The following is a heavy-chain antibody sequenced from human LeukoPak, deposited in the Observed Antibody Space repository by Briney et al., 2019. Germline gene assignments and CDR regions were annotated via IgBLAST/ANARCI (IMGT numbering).Heavy chain of an antibody. J-gene: IGHJ4*02. CDR2: ISWNSGSI. CDR1: GFTFDDYA. CDR3: ARAFYYYGSGRPTDY. D-gene: IGHD3-10*01. Sequence: GGSLRLSCAASGFTFDDYAMHWVRQAPGKGLEWVSGISWNSGSIGYADSVKGRFTISRDNAKNTLYLQMNSLRAEDTAVYYCARAFYYYGSGRPTDYWGQGTLVTVSS. V-gene: IGHV3-9*01.